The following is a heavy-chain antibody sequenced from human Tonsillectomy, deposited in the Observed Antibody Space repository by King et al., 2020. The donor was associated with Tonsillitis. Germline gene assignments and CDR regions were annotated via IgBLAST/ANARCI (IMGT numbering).Heavy chain of an antibody. V-gene: IGHV3-33*01. Sequence: VQLVESGGGVVQPGRSLRLSCAASGFTFSSYGMHWVRQAPGKGLEWVAVIWYDGSNKDFADTVKGRFTISRDNSKNKLYLQMNSLRAEDTAVYYCAGDQSCSSTSCYSYYYYYGMDVWGQGTTVTVSS. D-gene: IGHD2-2*01. J-gene: IGHJ6*02. CDR3: AGDQSCSSTSCYSYYYYYGMDV. CDR2: IWYDGSNK. CDR1: GFTFSSYG.